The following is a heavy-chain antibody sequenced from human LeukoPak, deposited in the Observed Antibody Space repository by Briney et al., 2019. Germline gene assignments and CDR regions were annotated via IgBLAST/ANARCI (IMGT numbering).Heavy chain of an antibody. J-gene: IGHJ4*02. Sequence: PSETLSLTCTVSGGSISSSSYYWGWIRQPPGKGLEWIGSIYYSGSTYYNPSLKSRVTISVDTSKNQFSLKLSSVTAADTAVYYCARQGQTMIVVVIDYWGQGTLVTVSS. CDR1: GGSISSSSYY. CDR3: ARQGQTMIVVVIDY. CDR2: IYYSGST. D-gene: IGHD3-22*01. V-gene: IGHV4-39*01.